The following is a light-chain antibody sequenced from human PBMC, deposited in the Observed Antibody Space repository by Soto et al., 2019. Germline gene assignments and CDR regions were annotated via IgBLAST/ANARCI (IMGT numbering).Light chain of an antibody. CDR2: SNN. CDR3: AAWDASLNGVI. J-gene: IGLJ2*01. V-gene: IGLV1-44*01. CDR1: SSNIGTYT. Sequence: YVLTQPPSASGTPGQRVTISCSGSSSNIGTYTVNWYQQVPGTAPKLLIYSNNQRPSGVPDRFSGSKSGTSASLAISGLQSEGEADYYCAAWDASLNGVIFGGGTKLTVL.